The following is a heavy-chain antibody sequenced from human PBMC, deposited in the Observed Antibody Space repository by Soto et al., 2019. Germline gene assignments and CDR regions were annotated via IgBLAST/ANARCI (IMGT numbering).Heavy chain of an antibody. CDR1: GFTFSSYG. CDR2: ISYDGSNK. Sequence: GGSLRLSCAASGFTFSSYGMHWVRQAPGKGLEWVAVISYDGSNKYYADSVKGRFTISRDNSKNTLYLQMNSLRAEDTAVYYCANGDPIFGVVIPFDYWGQGTLVTVSS. CDR3: ANGDPIFGVVIPFDY. J-gene: IGHJ4*02. V-gene: IGHV3-30*18. D-gene: IGHD3-3*01.